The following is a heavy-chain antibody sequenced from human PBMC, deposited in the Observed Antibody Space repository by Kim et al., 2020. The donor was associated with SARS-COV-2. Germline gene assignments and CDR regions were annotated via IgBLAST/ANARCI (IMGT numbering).Heavy chain of an antibody. CDR3: ARQRDYYDSSGYYYPMDY. Sequence: SETLSLTCTVSGGSISSYYWSWIRQPPGKGLEWIGYIYYSGSTNYNPSLKSRVTISVDTSKNQFSLKLSSVTAADTAVYYCARQRDYYDSSGYYYPMDYWGQGTLVTVSS. J-gene: IGHJ4*02. D-gene: IGHD3-22*01. V-gene: IGHV4-59*08. CDR1: GGSISSYY. CDR2: IYYSGST.